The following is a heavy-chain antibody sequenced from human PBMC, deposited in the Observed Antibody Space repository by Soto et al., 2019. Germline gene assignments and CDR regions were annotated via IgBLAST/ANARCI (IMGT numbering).Heavy chain of an antibody. V-gene: IGHV1-69*02. J-gene: IGHJ6*03. D-gene: IGHD5-12*01. CDR1: GGTFSSYT. CDR3: AGGEDIVATSYYYYMDV. Sequence: QVQLVQSGAEVKKPGSSVKVSCKASGGTFSSYTISWVRQAPGQGLEWMGRIIPILGIANYAQKFQGRVTITADKSTSTAYMGLSSRRSGDTAVYYWAGGEDIVATSYYYYMDVGGKGTTVTVSS. CDR2: IIPILGIA.